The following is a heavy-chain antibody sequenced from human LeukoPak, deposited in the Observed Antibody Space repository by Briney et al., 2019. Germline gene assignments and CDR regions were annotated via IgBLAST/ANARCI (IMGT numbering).Heavy chain of an antibody. CDR2: ISSSSSYI. J-gene: IGHJ6*03. Sequence: GGSLRLSCAASGLTFSNYGMNWVRQAPGMGLEWVSSISSSSSYIYYADSVRGRFTISRDNAKNSLYLQMNILRAEDTAVYCCARDRGGLYCSGAGCYNPYYMDVWGKGTTVTVSS. V-gene: IGHV3-21*01. CDR3: ARDRGGLYCSGAGCYNPYYMDV. D-gene: IGHD2-2*02. CDR1: GLTFSNYG.